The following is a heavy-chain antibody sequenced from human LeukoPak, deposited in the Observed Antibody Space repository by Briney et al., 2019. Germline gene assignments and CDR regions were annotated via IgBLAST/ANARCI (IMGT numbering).Heavy chain of an antibody. CDR1: GFTFSDYY. CDR2: IRSSGSTI. J-gene: IGHJ3*02. Sequence: GGSLRLSCAASGFTFSDYYMSWIRQAPGKGLEWVSYIRSSGSTIYYADSVKGRFTISRDNAKNSLYLQMNSLRAEDTAVYYCARVSVLYPDAFDIWGQGTMVTVSS. CDR3: ARVSVLYPDAFDI. D-gene: IGHD2-2*02. V-gene: IGHV3-11*04.